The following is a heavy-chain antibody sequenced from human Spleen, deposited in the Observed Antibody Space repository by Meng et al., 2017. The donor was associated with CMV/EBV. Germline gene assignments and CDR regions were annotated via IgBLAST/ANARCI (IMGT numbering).Heavy chain of an antibody. J-gene: IGHJ3*02. CDR3: ARGSFFRYQLLYDNDAFDI. V-gene: IGHV1-69*05. Sequence: SVKVSCKASGDTLSNYAFNWVRQAPGQGLEWMGGIIPVFGTANYAQKFQGRVTITTDESTSTAYMELSSLRSEDTAVYYCARGSFFRYQLLYDNDAFDIWGQGTMVTVSS. CDR2: IIPVFGTA. D-gene: IGHD2-2*02. CDR1: GDTLSNYA.